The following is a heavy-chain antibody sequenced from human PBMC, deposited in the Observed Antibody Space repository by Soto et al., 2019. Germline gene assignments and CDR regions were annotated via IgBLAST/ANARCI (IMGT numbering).Heavy chain of an antibody. D-gene: IGHD3-22*01. J-gene: IGHJ3*02. CDR2: IYYSGST. V-gene: IGHV4-31*03. CDR1: GGSISSGGYY. CDR3: ARAGQDYYDSSRAFDI. Sequence: SETLSLTCTVSGGSISSGGYYWSWIRQHPGKGLEWIGYIYYSGSTYYNPSLKSRVTISVDTSKNQFSLKLSSVTAADTAVYYCARAGQDYYDSSRAFDIWGQGTMVTVSS.